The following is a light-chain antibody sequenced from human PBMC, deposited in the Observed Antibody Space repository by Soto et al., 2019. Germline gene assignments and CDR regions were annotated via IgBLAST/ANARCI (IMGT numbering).Light chain of an antibody. CDR3: QQYHRSPLT. Sequence: EIVLTQSPGTLSLSPGERATLSCSASQSVSSGYLAWYQQKPGQAPRLLIYGASSRATGIQDRFSGSGSGTDFTVTISRLDPEAFAVYYCQQYHRSPLTFRQGPKVDIK. CDR2: GAS. V-gene: IGKV3-20*01. CDR1: QSVSSGY. J-gene: IGKJ1*01.